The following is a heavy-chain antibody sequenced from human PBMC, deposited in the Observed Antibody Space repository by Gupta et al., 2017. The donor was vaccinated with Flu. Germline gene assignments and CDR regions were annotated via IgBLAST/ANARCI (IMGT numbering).Heavy chain of an antibody. CDR3: ARAIHGFCFEF. CDR1: AA. CDR2: AYFRSKWYF. J-gene: IGHJ4*02. Sequence: AAWSWLRQSPSRGVELLGRAYFRSKWYFDYSPSMKGRILLTQATSKNQVSLQLNSVTPDATAVYYCARAIHGFCFEFWGPGSPVTVSP. D-gene: IGHD4-17*01. V-gene: IGHV6-1*01.